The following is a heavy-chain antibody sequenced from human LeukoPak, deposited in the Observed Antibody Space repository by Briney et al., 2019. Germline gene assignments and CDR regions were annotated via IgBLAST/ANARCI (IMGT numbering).Heavy chain of an antibody. J-gene: IGHJ4*02. CDR1: GYTFTSYY. Sequence: ASVKVSCKASGYTFTSYYMHWVRQAPGQGLEWMGIISPSGGSTSYAQKFQGRVTMTRDTSISTAYMELSSLRSEDTAVYYCARDPPPLGNYGDCCGDYWGQGTLVTVSS. CDR2: ISPSGGST. D-gene: IGHD4-17*01. V-gene: IGHV1-46*01. CDR3: ARDPPPLGNYGDCCGDY.